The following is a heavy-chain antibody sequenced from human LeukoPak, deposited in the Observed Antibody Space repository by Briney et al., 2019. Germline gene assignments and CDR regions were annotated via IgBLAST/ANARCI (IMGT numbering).Heavy chain of an antibody. Sequence: RGSLRLSCAASGFTFSNYAMNWVRQAPGKGLEWVSGITSGGERTYYRDSVKGRFAISRDNFRDTVFLQMNSLTDEDTAVYYCADDFDNWGQGTLITVSS. J-gene: IGHJ4*02. V-gene: IGHV3-23*01. CDR1: GFTFSNYA. CDR2: ITSGGERT. CDR3: ADDFDN.